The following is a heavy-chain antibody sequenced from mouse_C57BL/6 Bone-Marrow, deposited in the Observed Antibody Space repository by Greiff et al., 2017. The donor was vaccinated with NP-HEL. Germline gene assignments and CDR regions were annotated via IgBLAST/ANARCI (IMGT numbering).Heavy chain of an antibody. CDR2: IYPGDGDT. J-gene: IGHJ2*01. CDR1: GYAFSSSW. D-gene: IGHD2-1*01. CDR3: ARSGNYPFDY. Sequence: QVQLKESGPELVKPGASVKISCKASGYAFSSSWMNWVKQRPGKGLEWIGRIYPGDGDTNYNGKFKGKATLTADKSSSTAYMQLSSLTSEDSAVYCCARSGNYPFDYWGQGTTLTVSA. V-gene: IGHV1-82*01.